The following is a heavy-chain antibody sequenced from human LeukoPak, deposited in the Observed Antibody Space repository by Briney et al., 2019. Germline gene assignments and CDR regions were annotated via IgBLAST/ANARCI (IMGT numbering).Heavy chain of an antibody. CDR2: INPNSGGT. J-gene: IGHJ4*02. D-gene: IGHD3-16*02. Sequence: ASVKVSCKASGYTFTSYGISWVRQAPGQGLEWMGWINPNSGGTNYAQKFQGRVTMTRDTSISTAYMELSRLRSDDTAVYYCARGAFGGVISPLDYWGQGTLVTVSS. CDR3: ARGAFGGVISPLDY. V-gene: IGHV1-2*02. CDR1: GYTFTSYG.